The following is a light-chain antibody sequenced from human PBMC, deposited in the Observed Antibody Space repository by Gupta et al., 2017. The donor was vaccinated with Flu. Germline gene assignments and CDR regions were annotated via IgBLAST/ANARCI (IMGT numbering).Light chain of an antibody. CDR1: ILNIGEGYD. CDR2: ANN. CDR3: QSYGSSLHV. J-gene: IGLJ1*01. Sequence: SILNIGEGYDVHWYQQLPGTPPKLLIYANNKRPSGVPDRFSGSRSGTSASLDITGLQAEDEADYYCQSYGSSLHVFGTGTMVTVL. V-gene: IGLV1-40*01.